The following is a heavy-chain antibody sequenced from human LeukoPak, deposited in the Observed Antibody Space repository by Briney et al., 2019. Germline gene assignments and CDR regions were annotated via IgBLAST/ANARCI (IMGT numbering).Heavy chain of an antibody. CDR3: ARDVVVPAATGPYGMDV. J-gene: IGHJ6*04. CDR2: INSDGSGT. Sequence: GGSLRLSCTASGFTFSSYWMHWVRQAPGKGLVWVSRINSDGSGTSYADSVKGRFTISRDNAKNTLYLQMNSLRAEDTAVYYCARDVVVPAATGPYGMDVWGKGTTVTVSS. D-gene: IGHD2-2*01. V-gene: IGHV3-74*01. CDR1: GFTFSSYW.